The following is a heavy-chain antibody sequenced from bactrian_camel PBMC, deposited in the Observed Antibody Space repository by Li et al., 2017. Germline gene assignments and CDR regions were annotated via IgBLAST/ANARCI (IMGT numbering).Heavy chain of an antibody. J-gene: IGHJ6*01. V-gene: IGHV3S63*01. Sequence: HVQLVESGGGLVQAGGSLRLSCVVSGYTSGGWIRGWFRQAPGKEREGVACIYTAGGSTYYADSVKGRFTISRDNAKNTLYLQLNSLKTEDTAMYYCVLGYYSGGHYWGQFGYWGQGTQVTVS. D-gene: IGHD2*01. CDR2: IYTAGGST. CDR1: GYTSGGWI. CDR3: VLGYYSGGHYWGQFGY.